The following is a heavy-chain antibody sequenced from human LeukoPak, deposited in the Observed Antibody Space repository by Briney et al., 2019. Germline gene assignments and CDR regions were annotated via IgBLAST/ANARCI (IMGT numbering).Heavy chain of an antibody. CDR1: GFTFDDYA. CDR2: ISGDGGST. J-gene: IGHJ4*02. CDR3: TRESYVTMIIGDY. D-gene: IGHD3-22*01. V-gene: IGHV3-43*02. Sequence: GGSLRLSCAASGFTFDDYAMHWVRQAPGKGLEWVSLISGDGGSTYYADSVKGRFTISRDNAKNSLYLQMNSLRAEDTALYYCTRESYVTMIIGDYWGQGTLVTVSS.